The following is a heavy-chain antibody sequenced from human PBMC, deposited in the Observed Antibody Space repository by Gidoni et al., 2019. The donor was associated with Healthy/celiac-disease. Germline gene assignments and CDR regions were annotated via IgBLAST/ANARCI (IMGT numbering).Heavy chain of an antibody. CDR2: IWYDGSNK. CDR1: GFTFSSYG. J-gene: IGHJ6*02. CDR3: ARGKDDFWSGYFPRYYYGMDV. D-gene: IGHD3-3*01. V-gene: IGHV3-33*01. Sequence: QVQLVESGGGVVQPGRSLRLSCAASGFTFSSYGMHWVRQAPGKGLEWVAVIWYDGSNKYYADSVKGRFTISRDNSKNTLYLQMNSLRAEDTAVYYCARGKDDFWSGYFPRYYYGMDVWGQGTTVTVSS.